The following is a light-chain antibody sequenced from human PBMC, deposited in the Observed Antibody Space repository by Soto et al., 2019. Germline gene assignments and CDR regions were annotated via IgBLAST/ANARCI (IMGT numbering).Light chain of an antibody. CDR3: LAWDDSLNGNL. Sequence: QSVLSHPPSASWTPGHRVTIACSGSSSNIESNTVYWYQQLPGMAPRLLIHTNDRRPPGVPDRFSGSKSGTSASLAISGLQSEDEADYYCLAWDDSLNGNLFGTGTKVTVL. CDR2: TND. V-gene: IGLV1-44*01. J-gene: IGLJ1*01. CDR1: SSNIESNT.